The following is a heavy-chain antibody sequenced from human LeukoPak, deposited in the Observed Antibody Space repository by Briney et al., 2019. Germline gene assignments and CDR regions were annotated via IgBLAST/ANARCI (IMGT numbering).Heavy chain of an antibody. CDR3: AKDRKFDYGGNPAMNY. D-gene: IGHD4-17*01. Sequence: GGSLRLSCAASGFTFDDYAMHWVRQAPGKGLEWVSGISWNSGSIGYADSVKGRFTISRDNAKNSLYLQMNSLRAEDTALYYCAKDRKFDYGGNPAMNYWGQGTLVTVSS. J-gene: IGHJ4*02. CDR2: ISWNSGSI. CDR1: GFTFDDYA. V-gene: IGHV3-9*01.